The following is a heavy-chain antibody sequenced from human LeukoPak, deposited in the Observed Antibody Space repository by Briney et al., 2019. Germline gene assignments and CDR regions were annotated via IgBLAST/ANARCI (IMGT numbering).Heavy chain of an antibody. J-gene: IGHJ4*02. D-gene: IGHD3-10*01. CDR3: ARSPISRFGDPMRPFDY. CDR1: GGSISSGDYY. CDR2: IYYSGST. V-gene: IGHV4-30-4*01. Sequence: SETLSLTCTVSGGSISSGDYYWSWIRQPPGKGLEWIGYIYYSGSTYYNPSLKSRVTISVDTSKNQFSLKLSSVTAADTAVYYCARSPISRFGDPMRPFDYWGQGTLVTVSS.